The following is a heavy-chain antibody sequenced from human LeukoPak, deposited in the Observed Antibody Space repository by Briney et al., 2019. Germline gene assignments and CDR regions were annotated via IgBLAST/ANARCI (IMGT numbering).Heavy chain of an antibody. CDR2: IYYSGST. V-gene: IGHV4-39*01. D-gene: IGHD3-22*01. J-gene: IGHJ4*02. CDR1: GGSISSSSYY. Sequence: PSETLSLTCTDSGGSISSSSYYWGWIRQPPGKGLEWIGSIYYSGSTYYNPSLKSRVTISVDTSKNQFSLKLSSVTAADTAVYYCASPDYYDSSGYYSDWGQGTLVTVSS. CDR3: ASPDYYDSSGYYSD.